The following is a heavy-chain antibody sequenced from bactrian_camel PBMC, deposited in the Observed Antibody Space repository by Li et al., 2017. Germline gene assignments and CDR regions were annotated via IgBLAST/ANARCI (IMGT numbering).Heavy chain of an antibody. D-gene: IGHD5*01. CDR3: ATDLMVTTGEYTY. V-gene: IGHV3S54*01. CDR1: GNTYGAKC. CDR2: ITTNGDRT. Sequence: HVQLVESGGGSVQAGGALRLSCAASGNTYGAKCMGWFRQAPGKERDWVAIITTNGDRTYYVDSVKGRFTISRDDAKNTVYLQMNSLNFEDSGVYYCATDLMVTTGEYTYWGQGTQVTVS. J-gene: IGHJ4*01.